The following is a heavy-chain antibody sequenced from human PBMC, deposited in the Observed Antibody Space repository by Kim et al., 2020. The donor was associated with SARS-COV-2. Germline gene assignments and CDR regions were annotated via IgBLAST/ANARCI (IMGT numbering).Heavy chain of an antibody. Sequence: SETLSLTCTVSGGSISSGGYYWSWIRQHPGKGLEWIGYIYYSGSTYYNPSLKSRVTISVDTSKNQFSLKLSSVTAADTAVYYCAIVLLWFGELLGFDYWGQGTLVTVSS. CDR1: GGSISSGGYY. CDR3: AIVLLWFGELLGFDY. J-gene: IGHJ4*02. V-gene: IGHV4-31*03. D-gene: IGHD3-10*01. CDR2: IYYSGST.